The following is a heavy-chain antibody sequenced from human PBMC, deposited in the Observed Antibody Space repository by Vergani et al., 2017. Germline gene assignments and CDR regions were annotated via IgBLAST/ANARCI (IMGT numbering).Heavy chain of an antibody. CDR3: AKLRGSYYGMDV. J-gene: IGHJ6*02. Sequence: EVQLLESGGGLVQPGGSLRLSCAASGFTFSSYAMSWVRQAPGKGLEWVSAISGSGGSTYYADSVKGRFTISRANSKNTLYRQMNSLRAEDTAVYYCAKLRGSYYGMDVWGQGTTVTVSS. D-gene: IGHD1-26*01. CDR2: ISGSGGST. V-gene: IGHV3-23*01. CDR1: GFTFSSYA.